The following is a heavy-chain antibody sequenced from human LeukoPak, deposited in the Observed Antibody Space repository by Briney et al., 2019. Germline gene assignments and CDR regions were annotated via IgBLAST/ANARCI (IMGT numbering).Heavy chain of an antibody. J-gene: IGHJ3*02. V-gene: IGHV3-21*01. CDR2: ISSSSSYI. CDR1: GFTFSSYS. CDR3: ARDQRRSAFAI. Sequence: GGSLRLSCAASGFTFSSYSMNWVRQAPGKGLEWVSSISSSSSYIYYADSGKGRFTISRDNAKNSPYLQMNSRRAEDTAVYYCARDQRRSAFAIWGQGTMVTVSS.